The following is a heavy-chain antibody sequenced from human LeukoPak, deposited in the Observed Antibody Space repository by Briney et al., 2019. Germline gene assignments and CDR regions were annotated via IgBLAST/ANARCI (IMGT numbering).Heavy chain of an antibody. CDR3: ARDLSSGYYLDY. CDR1: GFTFSSYE. D-gene: IGHD3-22*01. J-gene: IGHJ4*02. Sequence: QPGGSLRLSCAASGFTFSSYEMNWVRQAPGKGLEWVSYISSSGSTIYYADSVKGRFTISRDNAKNSLYLQMNSLRAEDTAVYYCARDLSSGYYLDYWGQGTLVTVSS. CDR2: ISSSGSTI. V-gene: IGHV3-48*03.